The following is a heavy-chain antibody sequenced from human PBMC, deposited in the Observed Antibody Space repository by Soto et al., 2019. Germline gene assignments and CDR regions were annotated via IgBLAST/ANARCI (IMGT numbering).Heavy chain of an antibody. Sequence: SGPTLVNPTQTLTLTCTFSGFSLTSNDVGVGWIRQPPGKALEWLALIYWDDDKRYSPSLKSRLTITKDTSKNQVVLRMTNMDPVDTATYYCAHSRYSRSSFDYWGQGTLVTVSS. J-gene: IGHJ4*02. D-gene: IGHD6-6*01. CDR3: AHSRYSRSSFDY. V-gene: IGHV2-5*02. CDR2: IYWDDDK. CDR1: GFSLTSNDVG.